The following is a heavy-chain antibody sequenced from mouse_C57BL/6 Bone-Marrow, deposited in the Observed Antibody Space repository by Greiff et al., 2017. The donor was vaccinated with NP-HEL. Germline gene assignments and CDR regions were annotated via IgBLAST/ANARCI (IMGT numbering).Heavy chain of an antibody. CDR1: GFTFSSYA. CDR3: TRVPLGGKPDY. V-gene: IGHV5-9-1*02. CDR2: ISSGGDYI. J-gene: IGHJ2*01. D-gene: IGHD3-3*01. Sequence: EVKLMESGEGLVKPGGSLKLSCAASGFTFSSYAMSWVRQTPEKRLEWVAYISSGGDYIYYADTVKGRFTISRDNARNTLYLQMSSLKSEDTAMDYCTRVPLGGKPDYWGQGTTLTVSS.